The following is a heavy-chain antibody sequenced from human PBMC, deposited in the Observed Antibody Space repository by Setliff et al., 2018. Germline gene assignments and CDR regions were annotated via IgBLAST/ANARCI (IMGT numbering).Heavy chain of an antibody. V-gene: IGHV3-48*03. Sequence: TGGSLRLSCAASGFFFRSYEMNWVRQTPGKGLEWVSYINSGGTKIYYADSVEGRFTISRDNGKNSLFLQINSVRAEDTAVYYCARSINGYQQRDDFWGQGALVTAPQ. CDR3: ARSINGYQQRDDF. J-gene: IGHJ4*02. D-gene: IGHD3-22*01. CDR1: GFFFRSYE. CDR2: INSGGTKI.